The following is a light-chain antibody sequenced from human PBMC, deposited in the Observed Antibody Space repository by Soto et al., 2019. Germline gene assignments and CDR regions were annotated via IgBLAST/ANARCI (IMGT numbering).Light chain of an antibody. Sequence: SVLTQPASVCGPPGQWITISCTGNSSDDGGYNYVSWYQQHQGKAPKLMIYDVSNRPSGVSNRFSGSKSVNTASLTISGLHAEDEAYYYCSSSTSSITYVFGTGTKVTVL. CDR3: SSSTSSITYV. V-gene: IGLV2-14*01. CDR2: DVS. J-gene: IGLJ1*01. CDR1: SSDDGGYNY.